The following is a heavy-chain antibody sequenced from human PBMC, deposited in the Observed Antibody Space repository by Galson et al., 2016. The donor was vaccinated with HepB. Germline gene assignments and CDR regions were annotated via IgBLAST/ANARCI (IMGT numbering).Heavy chain of an antibody. CDR3: ANEGIGGETHYDFWSAVPPDVGMDV. V-gene: IGHV3-30*18. J-gene: IGHJ6*02. CDR2: ILYDGSDK. Sequence: SLRLSCAASGFTFSDYGMHWVRQAPGKGLEWVAIILYDGSDKYYADSVKGRLTISRDNSKNTLYLQINSLRAEDTGVYYCANEGIGGETHYDFWSAVPPDVGMDVWGQGTTVTVSS. CDR1: GFTFSDYG. D-gene: IGHD3-3*01.